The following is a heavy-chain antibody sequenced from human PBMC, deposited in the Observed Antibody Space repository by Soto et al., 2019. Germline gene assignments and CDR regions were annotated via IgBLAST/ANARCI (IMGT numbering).Heavy chain of an antibody. V-gene: IGHV1-8*01. J-gene: IGHJ6*03. Sequence: QVQLVQSGAEVKKPGASVKVSCKASGYTFTSYDSNWVRQATGQVLEWMGWMNPNSGNTGYAQKFQGRVTMTRNTSISTAYMELSSLRSEDTAVYYCARFPGYYSSYYMDVWGKGTTVTVSS. CDR3: ARFPGYYSSYYMDV. CDR2: MNPNSGNT. CDR1: GYTFTSYD.